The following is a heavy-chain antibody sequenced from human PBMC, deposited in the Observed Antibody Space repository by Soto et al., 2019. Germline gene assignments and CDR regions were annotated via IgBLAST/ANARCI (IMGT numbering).Heavy chain of an antibody. V-gene: IGHV3-30*18. Sequence: QVQPVGSGGGVVQPGGSLRLSCAASGFTFSHSGFHWVRQAPGKGLEWVIFISSDGSNQYFGDAVKGRFTISRDNSRNTLYLQMNSLRPEDTAIYYCAKDTPGTVSRWGQGTLVTVSS. CDR3: AKDTPGTVSR. J-gene: IGHJ4*02. CDR1: GFTFSHSG. CDR2: ISSDGSNQ. D-gene: IGHD1-1*01.